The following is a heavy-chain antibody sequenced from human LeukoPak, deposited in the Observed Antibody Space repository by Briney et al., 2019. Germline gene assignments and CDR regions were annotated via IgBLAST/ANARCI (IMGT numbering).Heavy chain of an antibody. CDR2: IRYDGSNK. V-gene: IGHV3-30*02. CDR1: GFTFSSYA. CDR3: AVFRDGYNTGSPDYFDY. D-gene: IGHD5-24*01. Sequence: GGSLRLSCAASGFTFSSYAMHWVRQAPGKGLEWVAFIRYDGSNKYYADSVKGRFTISRDNSKNTLYLQMNSLRAEDTAVYYCAVFRDGYNTGSPDYFDYWGQGTLVTVSS. J-gene: IGHJ4*02.